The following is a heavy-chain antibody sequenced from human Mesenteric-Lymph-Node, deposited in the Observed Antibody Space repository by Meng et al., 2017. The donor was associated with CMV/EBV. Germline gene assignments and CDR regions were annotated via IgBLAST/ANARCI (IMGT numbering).Heavy chain of an antibody. CDR1: GGTFSSYT. D-gene: IGHD6-13*01. CDR2: IIPILGIA. CDR3: AGGIAAAGSRWFGP. Sequence: QVQLVQSGAEVKKPGSSVKVSCKASGGTFSSYTISWVRQAPGQGLEWMGRIIPILGIANYAQKFQGRATITADKSTSTAYMELSSLRSEDTAVYYCAGGIAAAGSRWFGPWGQGTLVTVSS. J-gene: IGHJ5*02. V-gene: IGHV1-69*02.